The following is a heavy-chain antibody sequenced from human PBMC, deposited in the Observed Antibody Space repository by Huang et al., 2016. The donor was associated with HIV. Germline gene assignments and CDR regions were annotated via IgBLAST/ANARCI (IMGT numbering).Heavy chain of an antibody. CDR2: IQQDGSEK. J-gene: IGHJ4*02. CDR3: ARVRDDYGDYNYNFDY. Sequence: EVQLVESGGGLVQPGGSLRLSCAASGFTFSSYWMSWVRPAQGKGLEWVANIQQDGSEKYYVDSVKGRFTISRDNAKNSLYLQMNSLRAEDTAVYYCARVRDDYGDYNYNFDYWGQGTLVTVSS. CDR1: GFTFSSYW. V-gene: IGHV3-7*01. D-gene: IGHD4-17*01.